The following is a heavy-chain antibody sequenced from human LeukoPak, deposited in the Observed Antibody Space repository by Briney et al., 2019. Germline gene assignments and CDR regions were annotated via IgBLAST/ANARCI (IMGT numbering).Heavy chain of an antibody. CDR1: GFTFSSYA. CDR2: ISGSGGST. V-gene: IGHV3-23*01. D-gene: IGHD1/OR15-1a*01. J-gene: IGHJ4*01. Sequence: GGSLRLSCAASGFTFSSYAMSWVRQAPGKGLEWVSAISGSGGSTYYADSVRGRFTISRDNSKNTLYLQMNTLRAADTPVYYCAKGPGNNYWGQGSLVTVSS. CDR3: AKGPGNNY.